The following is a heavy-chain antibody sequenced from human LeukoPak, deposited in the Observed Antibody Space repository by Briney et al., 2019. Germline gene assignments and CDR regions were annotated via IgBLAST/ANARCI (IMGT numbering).Heavy chain of an antibody. V-gene: IGHV4-39*07. D-gene: IGHD3-3*01. CDR2: IYYSGNT. CDR3: ARLRVVIDY. Sequence: SETLSLTCTASGGSINSSSYYWGWIRQPPGKGLEWIGSIYYSGNTYHNPSLKSRVTISLHSSKNQFSLQLSSVTAADTAVYYCARLRVVIDYWGQGTLVTVSS. J-gene: IGHJ4*02. CDR1: GGSINSSSYY.